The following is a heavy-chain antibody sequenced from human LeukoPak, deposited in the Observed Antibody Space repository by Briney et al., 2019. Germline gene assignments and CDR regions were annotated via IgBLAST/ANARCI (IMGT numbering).Heavy chain of an antibody. Sequence: SETLSLTCTVSGGSISTYYWSWIRQPPGKGLEWIGYIFYSGSTNYNPSLKSRVTISVDTSKNQFSLKLSSVTAADTALYYCARGNSYYDSSGYFPWESFQHWGQGTLVTVSS. CDR3: ARGNSYYDSSGYFPWESFQH. V-gene: IGHV4-59*01. D-gene: IGHD3-22*01. CDR2: IFYSGST. CDR1: GGSISTYY. J-gene: IGHJ1*01.